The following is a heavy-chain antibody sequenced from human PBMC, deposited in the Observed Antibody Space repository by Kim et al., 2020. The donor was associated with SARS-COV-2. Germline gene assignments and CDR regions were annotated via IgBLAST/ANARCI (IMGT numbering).Heavy chain of an antibody. CDR1: GGSFSGYY. J-gene: IGHJ1*01. CDR2: INHSGST. Sequence: SETLSLTCAVYGGSFSGYYWSWIRQPPGKGLEWIGEINHSGSTNYNPSLKSRVTISVDTSKNQFSLKLSSVTAADTAVYYCARGVRGRRIAAAGRSEYFQHWGQGTLVTVSS. D-gene: IGHD6-13*01. V-gene: IGHV4-34*01. CDR3: ARGVRGRRIAAAGRSEYFQH.